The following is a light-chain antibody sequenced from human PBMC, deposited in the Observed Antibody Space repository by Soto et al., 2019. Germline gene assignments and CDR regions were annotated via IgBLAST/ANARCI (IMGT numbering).Light chain of an antibody. CDR1: SSNIGAGYD. CDR2: GNS. CDR3: ESYDRSLSGYV. Sequence: QSVLTQPPSVSGAPGQRATISCTGSSSNIGAGYDVHWYQQLPGTAPKLLIYGNSNRPSGVPDRFSGSKSGTSASLAITGTQAQDQAHSSSESYDRSLSGYVFGTGTKVTV. V-gene: IGLV1-40*01. J-gene: IGLJ1*01.